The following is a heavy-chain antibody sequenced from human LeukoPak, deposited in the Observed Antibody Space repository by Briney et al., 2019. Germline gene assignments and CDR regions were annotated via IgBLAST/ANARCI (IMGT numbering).Heavy chain of an antibody. CDR1: GFTFSSYW. D-gene: IGHD3-3*01. CDR3: ASSYYDFWSGYSANGAFDI. V-gene: IGHV3-7*01. J-gene: IGHJ3*02. CDR2: IEQDGSEK. Sequence: PGGSLRLYCAASGFTFSSYWMSWVRQAPGKGLEWVANIEQDGSEKYYVDSVKGRFTISRDNAKNSLYLQMNSLRAEDTAVYYCASSYYDFWSGYSANGAFDIWGQGTMVTVSS.